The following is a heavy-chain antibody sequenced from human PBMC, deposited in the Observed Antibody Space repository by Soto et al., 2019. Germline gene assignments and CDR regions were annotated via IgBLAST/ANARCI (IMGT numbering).Heavy chain of an antibody. D-gene: IGHD6-13*01. J-gene: IGHJ6*02. Sequence: ASVKVSGKASGYTFTGYYMHWVRQAPGQGLEWMGWINPNSGGTNYAQKFQGRVTMTRDMSISTAYMELSRLRSDDTAVYYCARDHGSWLQYYYGMDVWGQGTTVTVSS. CDR1: GYTFTGYY. CDR2: INPNSGGT. CDR3: ARDHGSWLQYYYGMDV. V-gene: IGHV1-2*02.